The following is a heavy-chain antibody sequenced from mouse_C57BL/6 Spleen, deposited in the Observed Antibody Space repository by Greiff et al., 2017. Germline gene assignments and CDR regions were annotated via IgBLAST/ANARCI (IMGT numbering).Heavy chain of an antibody. CDR2: ISDGGSYT. V-gene: IGHV5-4*03. CDR3: ARADYGSVDY. D-gene: IGHD1-1*01. CDR1: GFTFSSYA. J-gene: IGHJ2*01. Sequence: DVMLVESGGGLVKPGGSLKLSCAASGFTFSSYAMSWVRQTPEKRLEWVATISDGGSYTYYPDNVKGRFTISRDNAKNNLYLQMSHLKSEDTAMYYCARADYGSVDYWGQGTTLTVSS.